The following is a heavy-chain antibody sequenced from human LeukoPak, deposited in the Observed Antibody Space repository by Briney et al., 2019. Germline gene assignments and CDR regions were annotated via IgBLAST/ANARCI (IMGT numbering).Heavy chain of an antibody. J-gene: IGHJ3*02. Sequence: SVKVSCKASGGTFSSYAISWARQAPGQGLEWMGGIIPIFGTANYAQKFQGRVTITTDESTSTAYMELSSLRSEDTAVYYCARERSGAAMAYDAFDIWGQGTMVTVSS. CDR1: GGTFSSYA. V-gene: IGHV1-69*05. D-gene: IGHD5-18*01. CDR3: ARERSGAAMAYDAFDI. CDR2: IIPIFGTA.